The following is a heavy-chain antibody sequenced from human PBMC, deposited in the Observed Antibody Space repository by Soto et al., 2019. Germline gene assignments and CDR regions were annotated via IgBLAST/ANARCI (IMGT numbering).Heavy chain of an antibody. D-gene: IGHD3-22*01. V-gene: IGHV3-30*18. CDR3: AKDLSSSGYLGDYYYYGMDV. CDR1: GFTFSSYG. Sequence: GGSLRLSCAASGFTFSSYGMHWVRQAPGKGLEWVAVISYDGSNKYYADSVKGRFTISRDNSKNTLYLQMNSLRAEDTAVYYCAKDLSSSGYLGDYYYYGMDVWGQGTTVTSP. J-gene: IGHJ6*02. CDR2: ISYDGSNK.